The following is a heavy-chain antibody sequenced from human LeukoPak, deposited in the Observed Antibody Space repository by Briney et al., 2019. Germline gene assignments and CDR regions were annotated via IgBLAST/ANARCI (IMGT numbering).Heavy chain of an antibody. V-gene: IGHV4-59*01. Sequence: SETLSLTCTVSGGSISSYYWSWIRQPPGKGLEWIGYIYYSGSTNYNPSLKSRVTISVDTSKNQSSLKLSSVTAADTAVYYCAREVTPGWFDPWGQGTLVTVSS. J-gene: IGHJ5*02. CDR3: AREVTPGWFDP. CDR1: GGSISSYY. D-gene: IGHD2-21*02. CDR2: IYYSGST.